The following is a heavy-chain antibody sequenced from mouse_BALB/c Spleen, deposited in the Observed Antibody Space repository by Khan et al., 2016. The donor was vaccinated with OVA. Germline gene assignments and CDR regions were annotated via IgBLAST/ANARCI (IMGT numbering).Heavy chain of an antibody. CDR2: ISHSGST. CDR1: GYSITSGYG. Sequence: VQLKQSGPGLVKPSQSLSLTCTVTGYSITSGYGWNWIRQFPGNKLEWMGYISHSGSTNYNPSLKNRISITRDTSKNQFFLKLNSVTTEDTATYYWARTARIKYWGQGTTLTVSS. J-gene: IGHJ2*01. D-gene: IGHD1-2*01. V-gene: IGHV3-2*02. CDR3: ARTARIKY.